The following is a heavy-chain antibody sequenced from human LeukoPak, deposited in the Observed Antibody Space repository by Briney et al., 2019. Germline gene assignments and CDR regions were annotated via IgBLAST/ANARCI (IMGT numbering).Heavy chain of an antibody. CDR2: MNPNRGNT. CDR1: GYTFTSYD. CDR3: TRETSSRYFDY. J-gene: IGHJ4*02. Sequence: ASVKVSCKASGYTFTSYDTNWVRQATGQGLEWMGWMNPNRGNTGYAQKFQGRVTMTRNTSISTAYMELSSLRSEDTAVYYCTRETSSRYFDYWGQGTLVTVSS. V-gene: IGHV1-8*01.